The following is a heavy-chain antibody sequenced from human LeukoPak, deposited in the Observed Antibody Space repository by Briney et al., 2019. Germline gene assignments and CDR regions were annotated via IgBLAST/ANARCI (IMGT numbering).Heavy chain of an antibody. D-gene: IGHD6-13*01. V-gene: IGHV3-23*01. Sequence: GGSLRLFCAASGFTFSSYAMSWVRQAPGKGLEWVSAIGGGGGSTYYADSVKGRFTISRDNSKNTLYLQMNSLRAEDTAVYYCAKDRKQQLSRSFDYWGLGTLVTVSS. CDR1: GFTFSSYA. CDR3: AKDRKQQLSRSFDY. CDR2: IGGGGGST. J-gene: IGHJ4*02.